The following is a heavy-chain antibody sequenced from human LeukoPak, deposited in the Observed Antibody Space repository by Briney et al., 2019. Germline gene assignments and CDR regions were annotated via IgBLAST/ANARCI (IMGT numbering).Heavy chain of an antibody. J-gene: IGHJ6*02. CDR2: MNPNSGNT. D-gene: IGHD3-10*01. Sequence: GASVKVSCKASGYTFTSYDINWVRQATGQGLEWMGWMNPNSGNTGYAQKFQGRVTMTRNTSISTAYMELSSLRSEDTAVYCCARGDRYYGSGSGNGMDVWGQGTTVTVSS. CDR3: ARGDRYYGSGSGNGMDV. CDR1: GYTFTSYD. V-gene: IGHV1-8*01.